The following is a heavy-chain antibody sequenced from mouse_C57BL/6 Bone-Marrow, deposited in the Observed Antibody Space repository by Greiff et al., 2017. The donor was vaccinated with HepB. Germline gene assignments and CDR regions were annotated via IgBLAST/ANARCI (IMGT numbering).Heavy chain of an antibody. J-gene: IGHJ3*01. CDR2: ISSGSITI. CDR3: AVIQFAY. CDR1: GFTFSDYG. Sequence: EVQLVESGGGLVKPGGSLKLSCAASGFTFSDYGMHWVRQAPEKGLECVAYISSGSITIYYADTVKGRFTISRDNAKNTLFLQMTSLRSEDTAMYYCAVIQFAYWGQGTLVTVSA. V-gene: IGHV5-17*01.